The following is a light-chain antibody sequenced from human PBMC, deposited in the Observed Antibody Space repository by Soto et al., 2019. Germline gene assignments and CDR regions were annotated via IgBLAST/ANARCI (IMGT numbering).Light chain of an antibody. CDR3: QQYNSYSPMYT. CDR2: KAS. Sequence: DIQMTQSTSTLSASVGDRVTITCRASQSIGSWLAWYQQKAGKAPKLLIYKASSFQSGVPSRFSGSGSGTEFTLTISSLQPDDFATYYCQQYNSYSPMYTFGQGTKLEIK. J-gene: IGKJ2*01. V-gene: IGKV1-5*03. CDR1: QSIGSW.